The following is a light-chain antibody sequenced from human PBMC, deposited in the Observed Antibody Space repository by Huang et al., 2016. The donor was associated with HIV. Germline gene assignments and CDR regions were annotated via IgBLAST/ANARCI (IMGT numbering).Light chain of an antibody. J-gene: IGKJ1*01. V-gene: IGKV1-6*01. CDR3: LQDHNYPRT. CDR2: GAS. CDR1: QSITDD. Sequence: AIQMTQSPSSQSASVGARVTITCRASQSITDDLAWYQQKPGKAPKLLISGASTLRSGVPSSFSGSGSGTDFTLTISSLQPEDYATYYCLQDHNYPRTFGQGTKVEI.